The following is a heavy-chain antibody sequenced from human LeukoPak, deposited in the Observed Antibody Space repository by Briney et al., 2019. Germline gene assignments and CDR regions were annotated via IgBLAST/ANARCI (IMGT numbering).Heavy chain of an antibody. Sequence: GGSLRLSCAASGFTFRSYNMNWVRQAPGKGLEWISFISSSSTSIYYADSVKGRFTVSRDIAKNSLYLQMNSLRAEDTAVYYCASLFPNYYDSSGNFDYWGQGTLVTVSS. V-gene: IGHV3-48*01. CDR3: ASLFPNYYDSSGNFDY. CDR2: ISSSSTSI. CDR1: GFTFRSYN. J-gene: IGHJ4*02. D-gene: IGHD3-22*01.